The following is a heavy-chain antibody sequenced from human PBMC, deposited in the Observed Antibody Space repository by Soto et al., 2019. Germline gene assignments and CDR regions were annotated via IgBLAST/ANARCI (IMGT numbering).Heavy chain of an antibody. CDR1: GYTFTGYY. J-gene: IGHJ6*02. Sequence: ASVKVSCKASGYTFTGYYMHWVRQAPGQGLEWMGWINPNSGGTNYAQKFQGWVTMTRDTSISTAYMELSRLRSDDTAVYYCARESQIDKWLVQEGYYYYGMDVWGQGTTVTVSS. CDR2: INPNSGGT. V-gene: IGHV1-2*04. D-gene: IGHD6-19*01. CDR3: ARESQIDKWLVQEGYYYYGMDV.